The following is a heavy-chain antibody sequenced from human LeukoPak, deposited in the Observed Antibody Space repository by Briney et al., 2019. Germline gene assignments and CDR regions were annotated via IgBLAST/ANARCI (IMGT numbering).Heavy chain of an antibody. J-gene: IGHJ6*02. D-gene: IGHD3-3*01. CDR1: GFTFSSYS. V-gene: IGHV3-48*02. Sequence: PGGSLRLSCAASGFTFSSYSVNWVRQAPGKGLEWVSYIISSSSTIYYADSVKGRFTISRENAKNSLYLQMNSLRDEDTAVYYCARLKYYDFWSGAPWAYYGMDVWGQGTTVTVSS. CDR3: ARLKYYDFWSGAPWAYYGMDV. CDR2: IISSSSTI.